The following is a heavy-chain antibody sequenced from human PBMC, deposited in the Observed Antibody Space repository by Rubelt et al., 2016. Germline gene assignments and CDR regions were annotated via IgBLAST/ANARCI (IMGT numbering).Heavy chain of an antibody. CDR3: ARGVLHFYDILTGYHYGMDV. CDR2: INHSGST. V-gene: IGHV4-34*01. J-gene: IGHJ6*02. Sequence: WIGEINHSGSTNYNPPLKSRVTISVDTSKNQFSLKLSSVTAADTAVYYCARGVLHFYDILTGYHYGMDVWGQGTTVTVSS. D-gene: IGHD3-9*01.